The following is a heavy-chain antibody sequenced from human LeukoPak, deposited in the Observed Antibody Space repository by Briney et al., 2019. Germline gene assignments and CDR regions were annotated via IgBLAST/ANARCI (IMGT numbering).Heavy chain of an antibody. V-gene: IGHV4-39*01. D-gene: IGHD6-19*01. CDR3: ARNLDVGYSSEISDY. J-gene: IGHJ4*02. CDR2: IYYSGST. CDR1: GGSISSSSYY. Sequence: PSETLSLTCTVSGGSISSSSYYWGWLRQPPGKGLVWFGSIYYSGSTYYNPSLKIRVTISSETSKNQFSLKLSSVTAADTAVSYCARNLDVGYSSEISDYCGQGTLVTVSS.